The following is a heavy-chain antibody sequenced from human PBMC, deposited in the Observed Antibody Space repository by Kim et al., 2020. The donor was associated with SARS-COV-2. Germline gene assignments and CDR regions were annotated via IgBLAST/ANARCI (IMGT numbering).Heavy chain of an antibody. CDR3: AKDRYRDGYNYPDY. V-gene: IGHV3-30*18. J-gene: IGHJ4*02. Sequence: GGSLRLSCAASGFTFSSYGMHWVRQAPGKGLEWVAVISYDGSNKYYADSVKGRFTISRDNSKNTLYLQMNSLRAEDTAVYYCAKDRYRDGYNYPDYWGQGTLVTVSS. CDR1: GFTFSSYG. CDR2: ISYDGSNK. D-gene: IGHD5-12*01.